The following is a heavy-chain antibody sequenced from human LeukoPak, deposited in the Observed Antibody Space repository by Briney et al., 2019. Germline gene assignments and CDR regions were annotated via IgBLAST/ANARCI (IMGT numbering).Heavy chain of an antibody. D-gene: IGHD3-22*01. J-gene: IGHJ4*02. Sequence: SQTLSLTCAISGDSFSSNSAAWNWIRQSPSRGLEWLGRTYYRSKWYNDYAVSVKSRITINPDTSKNQFSLQLNSVAPEDTAVYYCARAGYYYDSSGFSPFDYWGQGTLVTVSS. V-gene: IGHV6-1*01. CDR1: GDSFSSNSAA. CDR3: ARAGYYYDSSGFSPFDY. CDR2: TYYRSKWYN.